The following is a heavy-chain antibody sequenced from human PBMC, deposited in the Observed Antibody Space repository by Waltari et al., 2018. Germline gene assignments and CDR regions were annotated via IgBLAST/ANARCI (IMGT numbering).Heavy chain of an antibody. V-gene: IGHV4-61*02. CDR3: ARSSSWTGWFDP. CDR2: IYTSGRT. D-gene: IGHD6-13*01. J-gene: IGHJ5*02. Sequence: QVQLQESGPGLVKPSQTLSLTCTVSGGSISSGSYYWSWIRQPAGKGLEWIGRIYTSGRTTYNPSLKSRFTISVDTSKNQFSLKLSSVTAADTAVYYCARSSSWTGWFDPWGQGTLVTVSS. CDR1: GGSISSGSYY.